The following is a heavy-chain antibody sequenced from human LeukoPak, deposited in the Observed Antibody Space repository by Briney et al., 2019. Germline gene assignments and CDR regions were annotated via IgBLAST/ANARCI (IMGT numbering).Heavy chain of an antibody. D-gene: IGHD6-13*01. V-gene: IGHV3-30*02. CDR2: IRSDSSYI. CDR1: GFTFSNYG. Sequence: GGSLRLSCAASGFTFSNYGMHWVRQTPDEGLEWVAFIRSDSSYIYYLESVKGRFTVSRDNSKNTLFLQMHSLRPEDTAVYYCVKDPSGEAAAGTFDYWSQGTLVTVSS. J-gene: IGHJ4*02. CDR3: VKDPSGEAAAGTFDY.